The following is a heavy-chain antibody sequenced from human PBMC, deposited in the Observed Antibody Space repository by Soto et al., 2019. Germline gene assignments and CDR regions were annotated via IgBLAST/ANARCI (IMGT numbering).Heavy chain of an antibody. CDR1: GFTFGDYA. V-gene: IGHV3-9*01. J-gene: IGHJ4*02. CDR2: ISWNSGSI. CDR3: AKSGSGSSRPYFDY. Sequence: GGSLRLSCAASGFTFGDYAMYWVRQAPGKGLEWVSGISWNSGSIGYADSVKGRFTISRDNAKNSLYLQMNSLRAEDTALYYCAKSGSGSSRPYFDYWGQGTLVTSPQ. D-gene: IGHD2-15*01.